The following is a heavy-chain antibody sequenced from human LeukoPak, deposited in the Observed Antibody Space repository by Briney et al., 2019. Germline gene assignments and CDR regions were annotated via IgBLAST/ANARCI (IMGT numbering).Heavy chain of an antibody. CDR2: ISGSGGST. Sequence: GGSLRLSCAASGFTFSSYAMSWVRQAPGKGLEWVSAISGSGGSTYYADSVKGRFTISRDNSKNTLYLQMNSLRAEDTAVYYCARESVTSMRATRGYFDYWGQGTLVTVSS. D-gene: IGHD1-26*01. CDR3: ARESVTSMRATRGYFDY. J-gene: IGHJ4*02. V-gene: IGHV3-23*01. CDR1: GFTFSSYA.